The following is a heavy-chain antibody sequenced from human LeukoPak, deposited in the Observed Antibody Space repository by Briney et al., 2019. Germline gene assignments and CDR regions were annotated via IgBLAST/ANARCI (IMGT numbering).Heavy chain of an antibody. CDR1: GYTFTSNY. CDR2: INPSGGST. J-gene: IGHJ4*02. Sequence: ASVKVSCKASGYTFTSNYIHWVRQAPGQGLEWMGTINPSGGSTTLAQKFQGRVTMTRDTSTSTLYMELRSLRSDDTAVYYCAREFRGQQLVDYWGQGTLVTVSS. D-gene: IGHD6-13*01. CDR3: AREFRGQQLVDY. V-gene: IGHV1-46*01.